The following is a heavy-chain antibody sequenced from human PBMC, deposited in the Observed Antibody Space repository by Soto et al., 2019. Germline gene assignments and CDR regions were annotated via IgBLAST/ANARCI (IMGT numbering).Heavy chain of an antibody. CDR1: GFTFSSYG. CDR2: IWDDGSNK. D-gene: IGHD3-22*01. CDR3: ARGVYYYDSSGPGDY. J-gene: IGHJ4*02. Sequence: GGSLRLSCAASGFTFSSYGMHWVRQAPGKGLEWVAVIWDDGSNKYYADSVKGRFTISRDNSKNTLYLQMNSLRAEDTAVYYCARGVYYYDSSGPGDYWGQGTLVTVSS. V-gene: IGHV3-33*01.